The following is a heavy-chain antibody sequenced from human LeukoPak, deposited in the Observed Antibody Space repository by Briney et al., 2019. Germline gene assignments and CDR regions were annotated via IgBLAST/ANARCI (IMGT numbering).Heavy chain of an antibody. CDR1: GGSISSGGYY. D-gene: IGHD1-26*01. CDR3: ARDRSGSYLFDY. Sequence: SETLSLTCTVSGGSISSGGYYWSWIRQHPGKGLEWIGYIYYSGSTYYNPSLKSRVTISVDTSKNQFSLKLSSVTAADTAVYYCARDRSGSYLFDYWGQRTLVTVSS. V-gene: IGHV4-31*03. CDR2: IYYSGST. J-gene: IGHJ4*02.